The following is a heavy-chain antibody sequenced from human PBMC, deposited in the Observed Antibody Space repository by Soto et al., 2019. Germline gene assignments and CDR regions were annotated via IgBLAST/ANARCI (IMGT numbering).Heavy chain of an antibody. J-gene: IGHJ4*02. D-gene: IGHD6-6*01. CDR1: GGSISSSSYY. V-gene: IGHV4-39*02. CDR2: IYYSGST. CDR3: ARRVAARPSYFDY. Sequence: SETLSLTCTVSGGSISSSSYYWGWIRQPPGKGLEWIGSIYYSGSTYYNPSLKSRVTISVDTSKNHFSLKLSSVTAADTAVYYCARRVAARPSYFDYWGQGTMVTVS.